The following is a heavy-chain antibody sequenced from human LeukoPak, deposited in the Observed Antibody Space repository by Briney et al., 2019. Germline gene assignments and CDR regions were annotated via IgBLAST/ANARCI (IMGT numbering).Heavy chain of an antibody. Sequence: SETQSLTCTVAGGSISSSSYYWGWIRQPPRKPLEWIGSIYYSGSTYYNPSLKSRVTISVDTSKNQFSLKLSSVTAADTAVFFFFKQKTAYEILTGYSIRPSQYNWFDPWGQGTLVTVSS. D-gene: IGHD3-9*01. CDR3: FKQKTAYEILTGYSIRPSQYNWFDP. CDR1: GGSISSSSYY. CDR2: IYYSGST. V-gene: IGHV4-39*01. J-gene: IGHJ5*02.